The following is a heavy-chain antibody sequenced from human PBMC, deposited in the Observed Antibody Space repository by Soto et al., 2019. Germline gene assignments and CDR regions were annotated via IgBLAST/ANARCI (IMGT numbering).Heavy chain of an antibody. D-gene: IGHD3-10*01. Sequence: SETLSLTCTVSGGSISSYYWSWIRQPPGKGLEWIGYIYYSGSTNYNPSLKSRVTISVATSKNQFSLKLNSMTAADSVLYYCARHNYGSGSTYFDYWGQGTLVTVSS. V-gene: IGHV4-59*08. J-gene: IGHJ4*02. CDR2: IYYSGST. CDR3: ARHNYGSGSTYFDY. CDR1: GGSISSYY.